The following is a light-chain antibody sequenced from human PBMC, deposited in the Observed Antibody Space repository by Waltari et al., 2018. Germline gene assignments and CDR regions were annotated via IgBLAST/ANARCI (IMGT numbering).Light chain of an antibody. V-gene: IGKV3-11*01. CDR2: DAS. CDR1: QSVSNY. J-gene: IGKJ4*01. Sequence: EIVLTQSPATLSLSPGESATLSCRASQSVSNYLAWYQQKPGQAPRLLIYDASNRATGIPGRFSVSGSGTDFTLTISSLEPEDFAVYYCQQRSNWLTFGGGTKVEIK. CDR3: QQRSNWLT.